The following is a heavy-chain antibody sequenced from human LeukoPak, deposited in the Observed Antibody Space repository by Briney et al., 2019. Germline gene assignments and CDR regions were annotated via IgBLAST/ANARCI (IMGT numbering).Heavy chain of an antibody. CDR3: ARGGYDDYWFDF. V-gene: IGHV3-66*01. D-gene: IGHD5-12*01. Sequence: GGSLRLSCAASGFTVSSNYMSWVRQAPGKGLEWVSLIYSGGSTFYADSVKGRFTISRDNSKNTLYLQMSSLRAEDTAVYYCARGGYDDYWFDFRGQGTLVTVSS. CDR1: GFTVSSNY. CDR2: IYSGGST. J-gene: IGHJ4*02.